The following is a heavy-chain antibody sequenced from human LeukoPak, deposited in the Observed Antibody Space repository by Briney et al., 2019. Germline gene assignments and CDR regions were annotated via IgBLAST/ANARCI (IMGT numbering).Heavy chain of an antibody. CDR3: ARAYYYDTSGYQGYYLDY. Sequence: GGSLRLSCAASGFIFSTYAMHWVRQAPGKGLEYVSAISSDAYSTYYANSVKARFTISRDNSKKMLYLQMDSLRPEDMAVYYCARAYYYDTSGYQGYYLDYWAQGTLVTVSS. V-gene: IGHV3-64*01. CDR1: GFIFSTYA. D-gene: IGHD3-22*01. CDR2: ISSDAYST. J-gene: IGHJ4*02.